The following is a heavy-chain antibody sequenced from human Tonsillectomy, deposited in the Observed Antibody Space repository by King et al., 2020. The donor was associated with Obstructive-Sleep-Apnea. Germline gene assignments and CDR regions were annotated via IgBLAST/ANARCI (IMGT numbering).Heavy chain of an antibody. V-gene: IGHV3-30-3*01. CDR2: ISYDGSNK. D-gene: IGHD4-11*01. J-gene: IGHJ3*02. CDR1: GFTFSGYA. Sequence: VQLVESGGGVVQPGRSLRLSCAASGFTFSGYAMHWVRQAPGKGLEWVAVISYDGSNKYYADSVKGRFTISRDNSKNTLYLQMNSLRAEDTAVYYCAREYDYLDAFDIWGHGTMVTVSS. CDR3: AREYDYLDAFDI.